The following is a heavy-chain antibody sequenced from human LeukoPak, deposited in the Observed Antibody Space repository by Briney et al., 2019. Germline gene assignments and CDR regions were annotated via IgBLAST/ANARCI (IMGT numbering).Heavy chain of an antibody. CDR2: FDPEDGET. CDR3: ATFRMPAYYDFWSGSGGFDY. Sequence: ASVKVSCKVSGYTLTELSMHWVRQAPGKGLEWMGGFDPEDGETIYAQKFQGRVTMTEDTSTDTAYMELSSLRSEDTAVYYCATFRMPAYYDFWSGSGGFDYWGQGTLVTVSS. D-gene: IGHD3-3*01. J-gene: IGHJ4*02. V-gene: IGHV1-24*01. CDR1: GYTLTELS.